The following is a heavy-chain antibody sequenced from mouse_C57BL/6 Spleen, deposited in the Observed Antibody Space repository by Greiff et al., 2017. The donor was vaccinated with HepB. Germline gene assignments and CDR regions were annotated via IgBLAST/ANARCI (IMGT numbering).Heavy chain of an antibody. J-gene: IGHJ1*03. CDR2: IYPGDGDT. Sequence: VKLQESGPELVKPGASVKISCKASGYAFSSSWMNWVKQRPGKGLEWIGRIYPGDGDTNYNGKFKGKATLTADKSSSTAYMQLSSLTSEDSAVYFCARGSPGGYFDVWGTGTTVTVSS. V-gene: IGHV1-82*01. CDR3: ARGSPGGYFDV. CDR1: GYAFSSSW.